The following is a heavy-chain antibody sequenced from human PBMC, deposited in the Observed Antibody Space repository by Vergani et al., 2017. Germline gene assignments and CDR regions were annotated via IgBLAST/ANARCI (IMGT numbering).Heavy chain of an antibody. CDR2: ISPIFGTA. V-gene: IGHV1-69*01. CDR3: ARVRIYGDYGGIWGY. D-gene: IGHD4-17*01. Sequence: QVQLVQSGAEVKKPGSSVKVSCKASGGTFSSYAISWVRQAPGQGLGWMGGISPIFGTANYAQKLQGRVTITADDSTTPAYMELSSLRSEDTAVYYCARVRIYGDYGGIWGYWGQGTLVTVSS. CDR1: GGTFSSYA. J-gene: IGHJ4*02.